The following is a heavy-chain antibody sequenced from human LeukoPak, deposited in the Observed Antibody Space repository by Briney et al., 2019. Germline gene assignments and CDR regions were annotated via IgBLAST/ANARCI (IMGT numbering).Heavy chain of an antibody. CDR3: ATARYNWNTYYFDY. J-gene: IGHJ4*02. Sequence: ASVKVSCKVSGYTLTELSMRWVRQAPGKGLEWMGGFDPEDGETIYAQKFQGRVTMTEDTSTDTAYMELSSLRSEDTAVYYCATARYNWNTYYFDYWGQGTLVTVSS. CDR1: GYTLTELS. CDR2: FDPEDGET. V-gene: IGHV1-24*01. D-gene: IGHD1/OR15-1a*01.